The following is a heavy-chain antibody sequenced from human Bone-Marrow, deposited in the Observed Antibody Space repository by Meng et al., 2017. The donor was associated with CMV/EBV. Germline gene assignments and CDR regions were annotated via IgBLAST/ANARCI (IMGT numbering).Heavy chain of an antibody. J-gene: IGHJ6*02. D-gene: IGHD2-2*02. CDR3: ARMQYQLLYGYYYGMDV. CDR2: ISSSSSYI. V-gene: IGHV3-21*04. CDR1: GFTFSSYS. Sequence: GESLKISCAASGFTFSSYSMNWVRQAPGKGLEWVSSISSSSSYIYYADSVKGRFTISRDNAKNSLYLQMNSLRAEDTALYHCARMQYQLLYGYYYGMDVWGQGTTVTVSS.